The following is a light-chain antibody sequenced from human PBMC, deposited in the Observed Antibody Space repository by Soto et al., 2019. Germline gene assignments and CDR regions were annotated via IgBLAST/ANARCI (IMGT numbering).Light chain of an antibody. CDR2: AAC. Sequence: DIQMTQSPSSLSASVGDRVTITCRATQSISNSLNWYQHKPGEAPKLLMYAACTLQSGVPSRFSCGGSETDFTLTISSLQPEDFATYFWQQSHSIPFTFGHGTKV. CDR3: QQSHSIPFT. CDR1: QSISNS. V-gene: IGKV1-39*01. J-gene: IGKJ3*01.